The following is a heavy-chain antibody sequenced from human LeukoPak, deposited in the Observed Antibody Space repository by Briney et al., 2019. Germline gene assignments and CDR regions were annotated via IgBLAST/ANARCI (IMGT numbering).Heavy chain of an antibody. CDR3: AIDGMITFGGVIVLDY. CDR1: GFTFSNYW. CDR2: IKQDGSEK. J-gene: IGHJ4*02. V-gene: IGHV3-7*01. Sequence: GGSLSLSCSAFGFTFSNYWMSWVRQAPGKGLEWVANIKQDGSEKYYVGSVSGRFTISRDNAKNSLYLQMSSLRAEDTAVYYCAIDGMITFGGVIVLDYWSQGTPVTVS. D-gene: IGHD3-16*02.